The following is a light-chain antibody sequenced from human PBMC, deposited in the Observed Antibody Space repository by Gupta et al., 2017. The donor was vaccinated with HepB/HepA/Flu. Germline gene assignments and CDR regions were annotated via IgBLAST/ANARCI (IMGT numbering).Light chain of an antibody. CDR3: RQSYSTPWA. V-gene: IGKV1-39*01. CDR1: QSISRY. Sequence: DIQMTPSPSSPSVSVGDRVTITCRASQSISRYLNWYQQKPGKAPNRLIYTTSSLQSGVASRFSGSGSGTDFTLTISSLQPEEFATYFCRQSYSTPWAFGQGTKVEIK. CDR2: TTS. J-gene: IGKJ1*01.